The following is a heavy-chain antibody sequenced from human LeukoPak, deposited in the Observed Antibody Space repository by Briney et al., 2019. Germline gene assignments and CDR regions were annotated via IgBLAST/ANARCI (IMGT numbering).Heavy chain of an antibody. V-gene: IGHV4-34*01. CDR3: ARATYSSLPDY. CDR1: GGSFSGYY. D-gene: IGHD6-6*01. Sequence: PSETLSLTCAVYGGSFSGYYWSWIRQPPGKGLEWIGEINHSGSTNYNPSLKSRVTISVDTSKNQFSLKLSSVTAADTAVYYCARATYSSLPDYWGQGTLVTVSS. CDR2: INHSGST. J-gene: IGHJ4*02.